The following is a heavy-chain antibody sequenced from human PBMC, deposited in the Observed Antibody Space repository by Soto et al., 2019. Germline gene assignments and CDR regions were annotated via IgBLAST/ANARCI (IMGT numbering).Heavy chain of an antibody. CDR3: ARLSGDITARPSY. Sequence: PGESLKISCKGSGYSFTNYWIAWVRQMPGKGLEWMGIIYPGDSDIKYSPSFQGQVTISADKSIDTAYLQWSSLRASDTAMYYCARLSGDITARPSYWGQGTLVTVSS. D-gene: IGHD3-10*01. CDR1: GYSFTNYW. J-gene: IGHJ4*02. V-gene: IGHV5-51*01. CDR2: IYPGDSDI.